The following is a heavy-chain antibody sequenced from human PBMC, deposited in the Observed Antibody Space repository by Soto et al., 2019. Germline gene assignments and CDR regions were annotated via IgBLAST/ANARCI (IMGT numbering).Heavy chain of an antibody. J-gene: IGHJ4*02. CDR1: GVSITSAFYY. CDR3: VRHRAAAGTNWPNDYFDY. CDR2: THYKGST. D-gene: IGHD6-13*01. V-gene: IGHV4-39*01. Sequence: QVQLQESGPGVVKPSETLSLTCIVSGVSITSAFYYWGWVRQTPGKGLEWIGSTHYKGSTYYNPSLYSLITTSVDASKSQFSMKLTSVTAADTAVYYCVRHRAAAGTNWPNDYFDYWGQGTLVTVSS.